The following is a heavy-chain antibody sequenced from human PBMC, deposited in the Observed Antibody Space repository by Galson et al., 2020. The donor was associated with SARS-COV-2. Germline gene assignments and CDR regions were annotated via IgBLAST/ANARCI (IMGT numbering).Heavy chain of an antibody. V-gene: IGHV4-34*01. D-gene: IGHD2-8*01. Sequence: ETSETLSLTCAVYGWSFSGYYWSWIRQPPGKGLEWIGEINHSGSTNYNPSLKSRVTISADTSKNQFSLKLSAVTAADTAVYYCARGEWGDYVDYWGQGTLVTVSS. CDR2: INHSGST. CDR3: ARGEWGDYVDY. CDR1: GWSFSGYY. J-gene: IGHJ4*02.